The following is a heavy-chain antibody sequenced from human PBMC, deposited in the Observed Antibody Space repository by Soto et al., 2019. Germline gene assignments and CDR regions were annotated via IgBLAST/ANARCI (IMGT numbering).Heavy chain of an antibody. D-gene: IGHD1-26*01. J-gene: IGHJ4*02. CDR2: IYHSGST. Sequence: QVQLQESGPGLVKPSGTLSLTCGVFGGSISNSNWWTWVRQPPGKGLEWIGEIYHSGSTNYNSSLMSGVTISLEKVNNQFSLELTSVAAADTGVYYCAHRPIVGAAIWGQGTLVAVSS. V-gene: IGHV4-4*02. CDR3: AHRPIVGAAI. CDR1: GGSISNSNW.